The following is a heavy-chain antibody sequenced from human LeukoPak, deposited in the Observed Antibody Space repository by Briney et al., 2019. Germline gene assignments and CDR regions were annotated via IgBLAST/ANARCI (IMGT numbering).Heavy chain of an antibody. CDR3: ARDFGITWAQYYFDY. Sequence: GGSLRHSCAASGFTFSSHPMHWVRQAPGKGLEWVAVISFDGSHKYYADSVTGRFTISRDNSKNTLYLQMDSLRTDDTAMYYCARDFGITWAQYYFDYWGQGTLVTVSP. CDR2: ISFDGSHK. J-gene: IGHJ4*02. D-gene: IGHD3-10*01. CDR1: GFTFSSHP. V-gene: IGHV3-30*04.